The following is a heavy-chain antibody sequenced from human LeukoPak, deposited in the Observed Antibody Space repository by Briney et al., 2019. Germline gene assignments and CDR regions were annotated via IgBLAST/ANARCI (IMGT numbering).Heavy chain of an antibody. V-gene: IGHV3-30*01. CDR2: ISYDGSNK. J-gene: IGHJ3*02. CDR1: GFTFSSYA. Sequence: PGRSLRLSCAASGFTFSSYAMHWVRRAPGKGRAWVAVISYDGSNKYYADSVKGRFTISRDNSKNTLYLQMNSLRAEDTAVYYCARDPLGSSGYYWGAFDIWGQGTMVTVSS. CDR3: ARDPLGSSGYYWGAFDI. D-gene: IGHD3-22*01.